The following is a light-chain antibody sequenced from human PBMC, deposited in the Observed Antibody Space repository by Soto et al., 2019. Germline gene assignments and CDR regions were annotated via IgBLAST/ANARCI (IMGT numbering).Light chain of an antibody. Sequence: DVVMTQSPLSLPVTLGQPASISCRSSQSLVHSNGNTYLTWFQQRPGQSPRRLIEKVSNRDSGVPDRFSGSGSGSVFTLKISRVEAEDVGVYYCMQGTYWPTFGQGTRLEIK. J-gene: IGKJ5*01. CDR3: MQGTYWPT. V-gene: IGKV2-30*02. CDR1: QSLVHSNGNTY. CDR2: KVS.